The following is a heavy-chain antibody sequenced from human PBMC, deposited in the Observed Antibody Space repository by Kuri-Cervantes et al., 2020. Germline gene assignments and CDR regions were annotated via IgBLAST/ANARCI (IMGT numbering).Heavy chain of an antibody. J-gene: IGHJ4*02. CDR2: IIPIFGTA. CDR1: GGTFSSYA. V-gene: IGHV1-69*13. Sequence: SVKVSCKASGGTFSSYAISWVRQAPGQGLEWMGGIIPIFGTANYAQKFQGRVTITADESTSTAYMELGSRGSEDTAVYYCARDRRAGSSGWYGTDYWGQGTLVTVSS. D-gene: IGHD6-19*01. CDR3: ARDRRAGSSGWYGTDY.